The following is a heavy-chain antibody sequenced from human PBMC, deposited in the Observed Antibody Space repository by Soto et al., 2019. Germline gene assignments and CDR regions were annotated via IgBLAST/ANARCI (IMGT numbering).Heavy chain of an antibody. CDR3: ASPIAAAGFSDY. J-gene: IGHJ4*02. Sequence: GGSLRLSCAASGFTFSSYAMRWVRQAPGKGLEWVAVISYDGSNKYYADSVKGRFTISRDNSKNTLYLQMNSLRAEDTAVYYCASPIAAAGFSDYWGQGTLVTVSS. D-gene: IGHD6-13*01. CDR2: ISYDGSNK. V-gene: IGHV3-30-3*01. CDR1: GFTFSSYA.